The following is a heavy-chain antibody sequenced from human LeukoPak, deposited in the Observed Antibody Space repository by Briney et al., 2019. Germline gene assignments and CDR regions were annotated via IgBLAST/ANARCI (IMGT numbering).Heavy chain of an antibody. J-gene: IGHJ4*02. CDR1: GYRFSDYG. CDR3: SKDAAVLTLGIAASSHEY. CDR2: ISDIEVVI. Sequence: PGGSLRLSCTASGYRFSDYGMHWGRQAPGKGVEWLSVISDIEVVIFYADSVQARFTISTDYSKTTVYLQMNNLADEDTAVYYCSKDAAVLTLGIAASSHEYWGQGTLVTVSS. D-gene: IGHD6-25*01. V-gene: IGHV3-30*18.